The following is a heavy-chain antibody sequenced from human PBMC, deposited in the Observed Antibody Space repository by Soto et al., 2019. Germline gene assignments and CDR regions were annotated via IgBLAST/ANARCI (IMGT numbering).Heavy chain of an antibody. Sequence: EVQLVESGGGLVQPGGSLRLSCAASGLTLSSYEVNWVRQAPGKGLEWVSYMSRSGSTIYYAASVRGRFTISRHSAKNSVYLEMSSLRAEDTAFYYCATKVTGTTYFGYWGRGALVTVSS. J-gene: IGHJ4*02. CDR3: ATKVTGTTYFGY. CDR2: MSRSGSTI. D-gene: IGHD1-7*01. CDR1: GLTLSSYE. V-gene: IGHV3-48*03.